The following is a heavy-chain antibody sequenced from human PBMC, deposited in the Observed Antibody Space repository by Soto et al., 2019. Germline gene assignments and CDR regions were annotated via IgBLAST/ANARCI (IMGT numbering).Heavy chain of an antibody. Sequence: QVQLVQSGAEVKKPGASVKVSCKASGYTFTSYGISWVRQAPGQGLEWMGWISAYNGNTNYAQKLQGRVTMTTDTSTSTAYMELRRLRSDDTAVYYCARDSEGATTSGYYYYGMDVWGQGTTVTVSS. J-gene: IGHJ6*02. CDR3: ARDSEGATTSGYYYYGMDV. CDR1: GYTFTSYG. D-gene: IGHD1-26*01. V-gene: IGHV1-18*01. CDR2: ISAYNGNT.